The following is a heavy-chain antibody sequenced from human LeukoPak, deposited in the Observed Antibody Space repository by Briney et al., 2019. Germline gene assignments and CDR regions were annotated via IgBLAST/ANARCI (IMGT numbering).Heavy chain of an antibody. CDR2: IIPIFGTA. V-gene: IGHV1-69*13. J-gene: IGHJ3*02. CDR1: GGTFCSYA. D-gene: IGHD1-1*01. Sequence: SVKVSCKTSGGTFCSYAISWVRQAPGQGLEWMGGIIPIFGTANYAQKFQGRVTITADESTSTAYMELSSLRSEDTAVYYCARDLNTKLAFDIWGQGTMVTVSS. CDR3: ARDLNTKLAFDI.